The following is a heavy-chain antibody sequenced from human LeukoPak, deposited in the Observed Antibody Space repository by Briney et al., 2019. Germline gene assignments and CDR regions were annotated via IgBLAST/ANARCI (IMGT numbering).Heavy chain of an antibody. Sequence: PGGSLRLSCAASGFTFNNYAMTWVRQAPGKGLEWVSTISGSGDTRHYVDSLKGRFTISRDNSKITLYLQMDGLRAEDTAVYYCAKDVIPHRVSRGYCTNGVCPDYWGQGTLVTVSS. J-gene: IGHJ4*02. CDR2: ISGSGDTR. CDR3: AKDVIPHRVSRGYCTNGVCPDY. V-gene: IGHV3-23*01. D-gene: IGHD2-8*01. CDR1: GFTFNNYA.